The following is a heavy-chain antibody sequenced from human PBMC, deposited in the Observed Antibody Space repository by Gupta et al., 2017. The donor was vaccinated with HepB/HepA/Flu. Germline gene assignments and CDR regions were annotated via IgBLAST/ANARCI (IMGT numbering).Heavy chain of an antibody. CDR2: IWYDGNNK. CDR3: ARTGSNYGADAFDL. J-gene: IGHJ3*01. V-gene: IGHV3-33*01. CDR1: GFRFTTYG. D-gene: IGHD4-11*01. Sequence: QLHLVESGGGVVQPGRSLRLSCAASGFRFTTYGMHWVRQAPGKGLELVATIWYDGNNKYYADSVKGRFTISRDNSKNTLSLQMNSLRAEDTALYYCARTGSNYGADAFDLWGQGTMVTVSS.